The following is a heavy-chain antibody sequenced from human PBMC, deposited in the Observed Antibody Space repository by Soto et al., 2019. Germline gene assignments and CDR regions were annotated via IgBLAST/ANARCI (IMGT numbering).Heavy chain of an antibody. CDR3: ATTIYRSGWSRDY. CDR2: IYYGGNT. D-gene: IGHD6-19*01. V-gene: IGHV4-39*01. CDR1: GGSINSNYF. Sequence: SETLSLTCAVSGGSINSNYFWGWVRQAPGRGLEWIGSIYYGGNTYYNPSLKSRVTISADSSKNRFSLNLNSVTAADTAVYYCATTIYRSGWSRDYWGQGILVTGSS. J-gene: IGHJ4*02.